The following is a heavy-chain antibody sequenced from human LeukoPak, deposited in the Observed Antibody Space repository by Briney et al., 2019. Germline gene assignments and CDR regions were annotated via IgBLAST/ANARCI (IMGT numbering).Heavy chain of an antibody. CDR2: ISYSGST. CDR3: AGYIRDGQNLSPLDY. V-gene: IGHV4-59*01. Sequence: PSETLSLTCTVSGDSISPYYWSWIRQPPGKGLEWIGYISYSGSTRYNPSLKSRVSMSVDTAKNQFSLRLTSVTAADTAVYYCAGYIRDGQNLSPLDYWGKETLSPSPQ. CDR1: GDSISPYY. D-gene: IGHD5-24*01. J-gene: IGHJ4*02.